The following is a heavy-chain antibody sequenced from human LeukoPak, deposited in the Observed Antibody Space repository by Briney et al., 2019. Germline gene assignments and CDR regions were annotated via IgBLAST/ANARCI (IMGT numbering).Heavy chain of an antibody. D-gene: IGHD6-19*01. CDR2: ISYGRSNK. V-gene: IGHV3-30*04. CDR3: AREYIAVAATGGCDY. J-gene: IGHJ4*02. CDR1: GFTFSSFA. Sequence: GGSLRLSCAASGFTFSSFAMHWVRQAPGKGLEWMAVISYGRSNKYYADSVKGRFTASRDNSKNTLYLQMNSLRAEDTAVYYCAREYIAVAATGGCDYWGQGTLVTVSS.